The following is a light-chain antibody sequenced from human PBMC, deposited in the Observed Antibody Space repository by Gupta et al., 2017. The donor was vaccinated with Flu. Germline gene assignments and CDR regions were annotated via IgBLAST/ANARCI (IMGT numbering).Light chain of an antibody. V-gene: IGKV2-28*01. CDR2: LGS. J-gene: IGKJ3*01. CDR1: QSLLHSNGYNY. CDR3: MQAPGP. Sequence: GEPASISCRSSQSLLHSNGYNYFDWYLQKPGQSPQLLIYLGSNRASGVPDRFSGSGSGTDFTLKISRVEAEDVGVYYCMQAPGPFGPGTKVDIK.